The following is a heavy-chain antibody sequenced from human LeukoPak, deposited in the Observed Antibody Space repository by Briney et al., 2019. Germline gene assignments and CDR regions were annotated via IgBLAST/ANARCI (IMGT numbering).Heavy chain of an antibody. CDR2: IKQDGSEK. Sequence: GGSLRLSCAGSGFIFSSYWINWVRQAPGKGLEWVANIKQDGSEKYYVDSVKGRFTISRDNARNSLYLQMNSLRAEDTAVYYCARGIEASPNWFDPWGQGTLVTVSS. CDR1: GFIFSSYW. CDR3: ARGIEASPNWFDP. J-gene: IGHJ5*02. V-gene: IGHV3-7*01.